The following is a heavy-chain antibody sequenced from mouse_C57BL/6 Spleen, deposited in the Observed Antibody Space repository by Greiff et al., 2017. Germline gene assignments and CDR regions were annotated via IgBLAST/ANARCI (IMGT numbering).Heavy chain of an antibody. CDR3: AREIPPLAVVAIYYAMDY. CDR2: INPSNGGT. V-gene: IGHV1-53*01. J-gene: IGHJ4*01. CDR1: GYTFTSYW. Sequence: QVQLQQPGTELVKPGASVKLSCKASGYTFTSYWMHWVKQRPGQGLEWIGNINPSNGGTNYNEKFKSKATLTVDKSSSTAYMQLSSLTSEDSAVYYCAREIPPLAVVAIYYAMDYWGQGTSVTVSS. D-gene: IGHD1-1*01.